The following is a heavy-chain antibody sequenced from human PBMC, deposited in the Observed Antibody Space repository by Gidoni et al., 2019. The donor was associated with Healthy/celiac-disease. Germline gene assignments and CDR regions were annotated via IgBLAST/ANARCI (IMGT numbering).Heavy chain of an antibody. CDR1: GFTSDDYA. J-gene: IGHJ5*02. D-gene: IGHD3-16*01. V-gene: IGHV3-9*02. CDR3: AKDNTPGFGWGGWFDP. Sequence: EVQLVESGGGLVQPGRSLRLSCAASGFTSDDYAMPWVRQAPGKGLEWVSGISWNSGSIGYADSVKGRFTISRDNAKNSLYLQMNSLRAEDTALYYCAKDNTPGFGWGGWFDPWGQGTLVTVSS. CDR2: ISWNSGSI.